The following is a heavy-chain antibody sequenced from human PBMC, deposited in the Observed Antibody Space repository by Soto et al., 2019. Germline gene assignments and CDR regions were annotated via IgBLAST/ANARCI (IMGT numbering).Heavy chain of an antibody. V-gene: IGHV4-34*01. CDR3: ARACGSSSWYGWFDP. J-gene: IGHJ5*02. CDR1: GGSFSGYY. D-gene: IGHD6-13*01. CDR2: INHSGST. Sequence: PSETLSLTCAVYGGSFSGYYWSWIRQPPGKGLEWIGEINHSGSTNYNPSLKSRVTISVDTSKNQFSLKLSSVTAADTAVYYCARACGSSSWYGWFDPWRQGTLVTVSS.